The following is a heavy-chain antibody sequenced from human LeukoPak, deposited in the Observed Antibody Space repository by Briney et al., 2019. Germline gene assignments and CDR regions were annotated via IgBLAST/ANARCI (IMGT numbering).Heavy chain of an antibody. CDR3: ARAVWFGERGMAV. CDR1: GGTFSSYA. Sequence: SVKVSCKASGGTFSSYAISWVRQAPGQGLEWMGRIIPILGIANYAQKFQGRVTITADKSTSTAYMELSSLRSEDTAVYYCARAVWFGERGMAVWGQGTTVTVSS. J-gene: IGHJ6*02. D-gene: IGHD3-10*01. CDR2: IIPILGIA. V-gene: IGHV1-69*04.